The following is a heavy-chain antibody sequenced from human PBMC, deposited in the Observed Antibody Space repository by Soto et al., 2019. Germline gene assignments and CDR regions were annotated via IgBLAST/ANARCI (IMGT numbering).Heavy chain of an antibody. J-gene: IGHJ6*02. V-gene: IGHV3-23*01. Sequence: EVQVLESDGGLVQPGGSLRLSCTASGFTSGVTFRTFAMSWVRQAPGKGLAWVSTISGAGDKRYYVDFVKGRFTISRDNSSNSRSLQMSSLRDADTAVYYCAKENGDFYDNTGYYRPRGLDVWGQGTTVTVSS. D-gene: IGHD3-22*01. CDR2: ISGAGDKR. CDR1: GFTSGVTFRTFA. CDR3: AKENGDFYDNTGYYRPRGLDV.